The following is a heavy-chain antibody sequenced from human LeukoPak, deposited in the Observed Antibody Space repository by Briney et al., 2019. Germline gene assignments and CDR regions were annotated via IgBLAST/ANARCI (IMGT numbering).Heavy chain of an antibody. V-gene: IGHV3-30*02. CDR2: IRYDGSNK. Sequence: AGGSLRLSCAASGFTFSNYGMHWVRQAPGKGLEWVAFIRYDGSNKYYAGSVKGRFTISRDNSKNTLYLQMNSLRAEDTALYYCAKDNGSPGAFDIWGQGTMVTVSS. J-gene: IGHJ3*02. CDR3: AKDNGSPGAFDI. D-gene: IGHD6-13*01. CDR1: GFTFSNYG.